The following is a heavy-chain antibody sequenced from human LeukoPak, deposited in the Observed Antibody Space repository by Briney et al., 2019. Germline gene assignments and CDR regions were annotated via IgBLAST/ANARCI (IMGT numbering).Heavy chain of an antibody. J-gene: IGHJ4*02. CDR1: GGSISISNYY. V-gene: IGHV4-39*07. Sequence: SETLSLTCTVSGGSISISNYYWGWIRQPPGKGLEWIGNIYYSGSTYYNPSLKSRVTMSVDTSKNQFSLKLSSVTAADTAVYYCARETGGSYYFDYWGQGTLVTVSS. D-gene: IGHD1-26*01. CDR3: ARETGGSYYFDY. CDR2: IYYSGST.